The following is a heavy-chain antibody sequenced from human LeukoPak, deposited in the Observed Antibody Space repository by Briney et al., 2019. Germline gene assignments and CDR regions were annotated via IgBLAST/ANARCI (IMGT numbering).Heavy chain of an antibody. Sequence: ASVKVSCKASGYTFTSYGISWVRQAPGQGLEWMGWISAYNGNTNYAQKLQGRVTMTTDTSTSTAYMELRSLRSDDTAVYYCARVARITMVRGVNRDFDYWGQGTLVTVSS. V-gene: IGHV1-18*01. D-gene: IGHD3-10*01. CDR2: ISAYNGNT. CDR1: GYTFTSYG. CDR3: ARVARITMVRGVNRDFDY. J-gene: IGHJ4*02.